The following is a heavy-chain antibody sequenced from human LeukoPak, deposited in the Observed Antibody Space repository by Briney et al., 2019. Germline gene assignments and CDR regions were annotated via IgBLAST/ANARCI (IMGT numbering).Heavy chain of an antibody. CDR2: ISYDGSNK. CDR3: AKGVFTVVTSLDY. Sequence: PGRSLRLSCAASGFTFSSYAMHWVRQAPGKGLEWVAVISYDGSNKYYADPVKGRFTISRDNSKNTLYLQMNSLRAEDTAVYYCAKGVFTVVTSLDYWGQGTLVTVSS. CDR1: GFTFSSYA. J-gene: IGHJ4*02. V-gene: IGHV3-30*04. D-gene: IGHD4-23*01.